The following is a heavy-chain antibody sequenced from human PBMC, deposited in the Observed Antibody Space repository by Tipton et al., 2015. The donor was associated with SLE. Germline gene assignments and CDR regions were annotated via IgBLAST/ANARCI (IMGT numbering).Heavy chain of an antibody. D-gene: IGHD3-10*01. CDR3: LWFGPMGWFDP. V-gene: IGHV3-73*01. J-gene: IGHJ5*02. CDR1: GFTFSGSA. Sequence: GSLRLSCAASGFTFSGSAMHWVRQASGKGLEWVGRIRSKANSYATAYAASVKGRFTISRDDSKNTAYLQMNSLKTEDMAVYYCLWFGPMGWFDPWGQGTLVTVSS. CDR2: IRSKANSYAT.